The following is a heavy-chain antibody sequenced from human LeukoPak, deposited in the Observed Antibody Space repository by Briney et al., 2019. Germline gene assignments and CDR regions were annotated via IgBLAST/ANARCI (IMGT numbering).Heavy chain of an antibody. CDR1: GYTLTELS. J-gene: IGHJ4*02. D-gene: IGHD3-3*01. CDR2: FDPEDGET. CDR3: ATVRFLEWLLLDY. Sequence: ASVKVSCKVSGYTLTELSMHWVRQAPGKGLEWMGGFDPEDGETNYAQKFQGRVTVTEDTSTDTAYMELSSLRSEDTAVYYCATVRFLEWLLLDYWGQGTLVTVSS. V-gene: IGHV1-24*01.